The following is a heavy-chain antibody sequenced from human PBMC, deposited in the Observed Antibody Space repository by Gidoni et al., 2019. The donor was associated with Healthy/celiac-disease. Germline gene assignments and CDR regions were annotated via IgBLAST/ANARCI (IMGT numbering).Heavy chain of an antibody. Sequence: QVQLVQSGAEVKTPGAAVKVSCKASGYTFTGYDMHWVRQAPGQGLEWMGWINPNSGGTNYAQKFQGWVTMTRDTSISTAYMELSRLRSDDTDVYYCARDRGVTAPDAFDIWGQGTMVTVSS. J-gene: IGHJ3*02. CDR1: GYTFTGYD. V-gene: IGHV1-2*04. CDR3: ARDRGVTAPDAFDI. CDR2: INPNSGGT. D-gene: IGHD2-21*02.